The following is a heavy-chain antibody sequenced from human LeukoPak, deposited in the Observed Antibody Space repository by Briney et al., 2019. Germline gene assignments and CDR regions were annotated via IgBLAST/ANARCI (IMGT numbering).Heavy chain of an antibody. J-gene: IGHJ3*02. V-gene: IGHV1-2*02. CDR2: INLNSGGT. CDR1: GYTFTGYY. Sequence: ASVKVSCKASGYTFTGYYMHWVRQAPGQGLEWMGWINLNSGGTNYAQKFQGRVTMTRDTSISTAYMELSRLRSDDTAVYYCARGSTSDAFDIWGQGTMVTVSS. CDR3: ARGSTSDAFDI. D-gene: IGHD6-13*01.